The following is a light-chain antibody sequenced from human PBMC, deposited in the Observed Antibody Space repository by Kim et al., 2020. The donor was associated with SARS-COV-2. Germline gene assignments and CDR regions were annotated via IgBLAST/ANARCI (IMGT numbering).Light chain of an antibody. V-gene: IGKV1-9*01. J-gene: IGKJ4*01. CDR1: PGIATY. Sequence: ASLGDRVTIPCRSIPGIATYWASYQKKPGLAPKVLIFSASVLQSGVPSMFSGSGYGTDFTLTISSLQPEDFATYYCQQLNDYPLIFGGGTKVDIK. CDR2: SAS. CDR3: QQLNDYPLI.